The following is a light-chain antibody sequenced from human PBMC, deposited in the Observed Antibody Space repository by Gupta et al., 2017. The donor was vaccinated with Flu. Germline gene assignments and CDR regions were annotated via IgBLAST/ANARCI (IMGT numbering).Light chain of an antibody. V-gene: IGKV1-39*01. CDR3: QQSDDIPYT. J-gene: IGKJ2*01. Sequence: DIQMTQSPSSLSASVGDRVTITCRASQSIDSHLNWYQQKPGKAPKLLIYDVSSLQSGVPSRFSGSGSGTDFTLTINRLQPEDFATYYCQQSDDIPYTFGQGTKME. CDR2: DVS. CDR1: QSIDSH.